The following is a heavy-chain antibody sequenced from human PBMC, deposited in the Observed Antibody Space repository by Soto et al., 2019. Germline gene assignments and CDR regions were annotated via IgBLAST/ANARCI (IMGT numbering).Heavy chain of an antibody. D-gene: IGHD3-10*01. Sequence: GASVKVSCKASGYTFTSYGISWVRQAPGQGLEWMGWISAYNGNTNYAQKLQGRVTMTTDTSTSTAYMELRSLRSDDTAVYYCASQSDRGSGSYPTYYGMDVWGQGTTVTVSS. V-gene: IGHV1-18*01. CDR2: ISAYNGNT. J-gene: IGHJ6*02. CDR1: GYTFTSYG. CDR3: ASQSDRGSGSYPTYYGMDV.